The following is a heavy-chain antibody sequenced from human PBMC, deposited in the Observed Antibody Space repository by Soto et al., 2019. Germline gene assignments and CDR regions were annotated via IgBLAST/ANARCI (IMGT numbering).Heavy chain of an antibody. CDR3: ARANSRRFGELSTLFRLDY. Sequence: GLEWMGGIIPIFGTANYAQKFQGRDTITADESTSTAYMELSSLRSEDTAVYYCARANSRRFGELSTLFRLDYWGQGTLVTVSS. D-gene: IGHD3-10*01. V-gene: IGHV1-69*01. CDR2: IIPIFGTA. J-gene: IGHJ4*02.